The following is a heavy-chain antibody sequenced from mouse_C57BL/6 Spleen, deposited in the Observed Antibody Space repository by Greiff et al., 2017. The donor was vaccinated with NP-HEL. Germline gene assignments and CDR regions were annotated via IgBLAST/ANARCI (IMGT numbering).Heavy chain of an antibody. CDR2: IYPGDGDT. D-gene: IGHD1-1*01. CDR1: GYAFSSYW. CDR3: AITTVVATYYYAMDY. Sequence: QVQLKESGAELVKPGASVKISCKASGYAFSSYWMNWVKQRPGKGLEWIGQIYPGDGDTNYNGKFTGKATLTAAKSSLPAYMQLSSLTSEDSAVYFCAITTVVATYYYAMDYWGKGTSVTVSS. V-gene: IGHV1-80*01. J-gene: IGHJ4*01.